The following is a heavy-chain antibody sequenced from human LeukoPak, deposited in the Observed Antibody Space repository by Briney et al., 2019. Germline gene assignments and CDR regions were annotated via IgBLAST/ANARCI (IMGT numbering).Heavy chain of an antibody. J-gene: IGHJ4*02. V-gene: IGHV4-4*07. Sequence: NPSETLSLTCTVSGGSISSYYWSWIRQPAGKGLEWIGRIYTSGSTNYNPSLKSRVTMSVDTSKNQFSLKLSSVTAADTAVYYCARDADGKAMKGFDYWGQGTLVTVSS. CDR2: IYTSGST. CDR3: ARDADGKAMKGFDY. CDR1: GGSISSYY. D-gene: IGHD2-2*01.